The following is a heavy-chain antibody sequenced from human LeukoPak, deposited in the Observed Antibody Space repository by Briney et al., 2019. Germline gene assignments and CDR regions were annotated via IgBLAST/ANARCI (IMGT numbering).Heavy chain of an antibody. CDR3: AKGWRGYNWNDFTGGEFDY. D-gene: IGHD1-20*01. Sequence: GGSLRLSCAASGFTFSSYGMHWVRQAPGKGLEWVAFIRYDGSNKYYADSVKGRFTISRDNSKNTLYLQMNSLRAEDTAVYYCAKGWRGYNWNDFTGGEFDYWGQGTLVTVSP. V-gene: IGHV3-30*02. CDR2: IRYDGSNK. J-gene: IGHJ4*02. CDR1: GFTFSSYG.